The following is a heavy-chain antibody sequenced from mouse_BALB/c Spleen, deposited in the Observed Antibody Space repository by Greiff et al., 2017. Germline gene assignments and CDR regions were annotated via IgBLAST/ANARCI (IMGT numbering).Heavy chain of an antibody. J-gene: IGHJ2*01. V-gene: IGHV1-14*01. Sequence: VHVKQSGPELVKPGASVKMSCKASGYTFTSYVMHWVKQKPGQGLEWIGYINPYNDGTKYNEKFKGKATLTSDKSSSTAYMELSSLTSEDSAVYYCARPYGNYLYYFDYWGQGTTLTVSS. CDR1: GYTFTSYV. CDR2: INPYNDGT. D-gene: IGHD2-1*01. CDR3: ARPYGNYLYYFDY.